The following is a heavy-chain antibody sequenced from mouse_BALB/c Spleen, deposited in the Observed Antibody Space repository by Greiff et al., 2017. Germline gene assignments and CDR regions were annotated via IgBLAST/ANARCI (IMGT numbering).Heavy chain of an antibody. CDR3: ARGFTTAIHWYFDV. CDR1: GFTFSSYA. J-gene: IGHJ1*01. D-gene: IGHD1-2*01. Sequence: EVKLMESGGGLVKPGGSLKLSCAASGFTFSSYAMSWVRQTPEKRLEWVASISSGGSTYYPDSVKGRFTISRDNARNILYLQMSSLRSEDTAMYYCARGFTTAIHWYFDVWGAGTTVTVSS. CDR2: ISSGGST. V-gene: IGHV5-6-5*01.